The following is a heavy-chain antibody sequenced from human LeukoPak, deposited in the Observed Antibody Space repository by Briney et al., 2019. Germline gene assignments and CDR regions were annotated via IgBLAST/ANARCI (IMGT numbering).Heavy chain of an antibody. CDR3: ARLETYDSTLDY. V-gene: IGHV4-39*01. J-gene: IGHJ4*02. D-gene: IGHD3-22*01. Sequence: SETLSLTCTVSGDSITTGSYYWGWIRQPPGKGLEWIGNIYYSGSTYYNPSLKSRVTISVDTSKNQFSLWLSSVTAADTAVYYCARLETYDSTLDYWGQGTLVTVSS. CDR1: GDSITTGSYY. CDR2: IYYSGST.